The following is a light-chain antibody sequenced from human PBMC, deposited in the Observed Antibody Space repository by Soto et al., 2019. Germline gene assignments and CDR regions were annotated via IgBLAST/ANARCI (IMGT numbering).Light chain of an antibody. V-gene: IGLV2-14*01. CDR2: EVS. J-gene: IGLJ2*01. CDR3: TSYTNNGPL. CDR1: SSDVGGYNY. Sequence: QSALTQPASVSGSPGQSITISCTGTSSDVGGYNYVSWYQQHPGKAPKLMIYEVSNRPSGVSNRFSGSKSGTTASLTISGLQAEDEADYYCTSYTNNGPLFGGGTQLTVL.